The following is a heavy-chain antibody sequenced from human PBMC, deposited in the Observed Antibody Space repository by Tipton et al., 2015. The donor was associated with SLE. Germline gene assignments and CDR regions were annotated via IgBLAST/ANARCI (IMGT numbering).Heavy chain of an antibody. CDR2: ISDRGSDT. CDR3: TNRKYADSWYSEGFDL. CDR1: GLSFSSYD. J-gene: IGHJ3*01. V-gene: IGHV3-23*01. Sequence: SLRLSCAASGLSFSSYDMGWVRQFPGKGLEWVSGISDRGSDTYYADSVKGRFTISRDNSKNTLDLQMNSLRAEDTAVYFCTNRKYADSWYSEGFDLWGRGTLVTVSS. D-gene: IGHD6-13*01.